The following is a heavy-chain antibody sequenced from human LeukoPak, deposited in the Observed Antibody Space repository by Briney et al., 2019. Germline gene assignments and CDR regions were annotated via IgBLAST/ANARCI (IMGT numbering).Heavy chain of an antibody. CDR3: ARSDFWSGYYNY. V-gene: IGHV1-69*10. Sequence: SVKVSCKASGGTFSSHAMNWVRQAPGQGLEWMGGIIPILDVRNYAQKFQGRVTITADKSTGTAYMELSSLRSEDTAVYYCARSDFWSGYYNYWGQGTLVTVSS. D-gene: IGHD3-3*01. CDR1: GGTFSSHA. J-gene: IGHJ4*02. CDR2: IIPILDVR.